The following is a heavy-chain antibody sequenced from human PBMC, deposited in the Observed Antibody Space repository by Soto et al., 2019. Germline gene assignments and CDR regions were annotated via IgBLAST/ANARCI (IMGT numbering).Heavy chain of an antibody. V-gene: IGHV3-30*18. CDR2: ISYDGSNK. Sequence: GGSLRLSCAASGFTFSSYAMRWVRQAPGKGLEWVAAISYDGSNKYYADSVKGRFTISRDNSKNTLYLQMNSLRAEDTAVYYCAKDGGSRLQPYFDYWGQGTLVTVSS. CDR3: AKDGGSRLQPYFDY. J-gene: IGHJ4*02. CDR1: GFTFSSYA. D-gene: IGHD4-4*01.